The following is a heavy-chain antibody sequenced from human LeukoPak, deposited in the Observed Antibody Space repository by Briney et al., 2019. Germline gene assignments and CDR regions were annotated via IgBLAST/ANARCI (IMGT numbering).Heavy chain of an antibody. V-gene: IGHV1-69*05. CDR1: GGTFSSYA. CDR3: ASSRYPDYYYGMDV. J-gene: IGHJ6*02. CDR2: IIPIFGTA. Sequence: ASVKVSCKASGGTFSSYAISWVRQAPGQGLEWMGGIIPIFGTANYAQKFQGRVTITTDESTSTAYMELSSLRSEDTAVYYCASSRYPDYYYGMDVWGQGTTVTVSS. D-gene: IGHD2-2*01.